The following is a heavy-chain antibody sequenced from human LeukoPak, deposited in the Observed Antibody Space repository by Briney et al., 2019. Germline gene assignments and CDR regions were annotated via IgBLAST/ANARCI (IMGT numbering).Heavy chain of an antibody. V-gene: IGHV3-15*01. D-gene: IGHD5-12*01. CDR2: IKSKTEGGTT. J-gene: IGHJ4*02. Sequence: PGGSLRLSCAASGFIFSNAWMNWVRQAPGKGLEWVGRIKSKTEGGTTDYAAPVKGRFTISREDSQNTVDLQISSLTAEDTAMYFCTTTYIVASTRKFGDYWGQGTLVVVSS. CDR3: TTTYIVASTRKFGDY. CDR1: GFIFSNAW.